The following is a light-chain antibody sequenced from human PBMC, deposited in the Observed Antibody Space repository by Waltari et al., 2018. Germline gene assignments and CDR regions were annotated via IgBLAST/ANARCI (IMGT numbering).Light chain of an antibody. CDR2: STT. V-gene: IGLV1-44*01. CDR1: LYNIGINT. Sequence: QSVLTQPPSASGTPGRRVTISCSGTLYNIGINTVTWYQQFPGPAPKLLIFSTTQRPSGVPDRFSASKSGTSASLAINGLQAADEADYYCGAWDDGVKEWVFGGGTKLTVL. J-gene: IGLJ3*02. CDR3: GAWDDGVKEWV.